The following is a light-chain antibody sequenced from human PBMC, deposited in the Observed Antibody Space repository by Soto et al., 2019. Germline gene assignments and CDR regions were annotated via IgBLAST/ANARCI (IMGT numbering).Light chain of an antibody. Sequence: QSVLTQPPSASGTPGQRVTISCSGSSSNIERNSVAWYQQLPGTAPNLLIHSDNERPSGVPDRFSGSKSGTSASLAISGLQSGDEADYHCAAWDDSLNGVVFGGGTKLTVL. V-gene: IGLV1-44*01. J-gene: IGLJ2*01. CDR2: SDN. CDR3: AAWDDSLNGVV. CDR1: SSNIERNS.